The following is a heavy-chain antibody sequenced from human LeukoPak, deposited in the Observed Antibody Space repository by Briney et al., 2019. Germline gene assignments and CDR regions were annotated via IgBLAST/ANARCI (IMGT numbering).Heavy chain of an antibody. D-gene: IGHD2-15*01. V-gene: IGHV1-69*06. CDR2: IIPIFGTA. J-gene: IGHJ4*02. CDR3: ARTYCSGGSCYDY. CDR1: GGTFSSYA. Sequence: SVKVSCKASGGTFSSYAISWVRRAPGQGLEWMGGIIPIFGTANYAQKFQGRVTITADKSTSTAYMELSSLRSEDTAVYYCARTYCSGGSCYDYWGQGTLVTVSS.